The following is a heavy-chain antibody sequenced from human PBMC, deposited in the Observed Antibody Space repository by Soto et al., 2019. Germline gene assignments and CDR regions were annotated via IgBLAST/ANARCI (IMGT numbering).Heavy chain of an antibody. CDR3: ARGGEDVLVVAATRYWFDP. CDR2: ISAYNGNT. V-gene: IGHV1-18*01. Sequence: QVQLVQSGAEVKKPGASVKVSCKASGYTFTSYGIRWVRQAPGQGLEWMGWISAYNGNTNYAQKLQGRVTLTTDTSTSTAYMELRSLRPDVTAVYYCARGGEDVLVVAATRYWFDPWGQGTMVTVSS. J-gene: IGHJ5*02. D-gene: IGHD2-15*01. CDR1: GYTFTSYG.